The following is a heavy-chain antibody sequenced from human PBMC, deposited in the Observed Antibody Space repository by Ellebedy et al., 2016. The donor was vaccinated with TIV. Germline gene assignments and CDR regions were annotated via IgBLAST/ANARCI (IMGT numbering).Heavy chain of an antibody. CDR2: FDPEDGET. Sequence: ASVKVSCXVSGYTLTELSMHWVRQAPGKGLEWMGGFDPEDGETIYAQKFQGRVTMTEDTSTDTAYMELSSLRSEDTAVYYCATGPDSTLTTVTTAEYFQHWGQGTLVTVSS. J-gene: IGHJ1*01. V-gene: IGHV1-24*01. CDR1: GYTLTELS. D-gene: IGHD4-17*01. CDR3: ATGPDSTLTTVTTAEYFQH.